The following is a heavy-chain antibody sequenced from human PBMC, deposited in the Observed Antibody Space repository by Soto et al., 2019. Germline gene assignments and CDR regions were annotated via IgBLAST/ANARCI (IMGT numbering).Heavy chain of an antibody. Sequence: EVQLLESGGGLIQPGGSLRLSCAASGFTFGTYAMSWFRQAPGKGLEWVSGISGTGGNTYYADSVKGRFTISRDNSKNTLYLHMNVLRAEDTAVYYCAKIGYYYDGSPRYWGQGTLVTVSS. CDR2: ISGTGGNT. V-gene: IGHV3-23*01. CDR1: GFTFGTYA. J-gene: IGHJ4*02. CDR3: AKIGYYYDGSPRY. D-gene: IGHD3-22*01.